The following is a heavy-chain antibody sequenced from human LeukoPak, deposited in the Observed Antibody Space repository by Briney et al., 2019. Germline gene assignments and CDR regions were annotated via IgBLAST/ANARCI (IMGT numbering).Heavy chain of an antibody. CDR2: ISSGSGSI. D-gene: IGHD5-18*01. CDR1: GFTFSSYS. Sequence: GGSLRLSCAASGFTFSSYSMNWVRQAPGKGLEWISYISSGSGSIYYADSVKGRFTISRDNAKNSLYLQMNSPRAEDTAVYYCAVSPTAMNDFWGQGTLVTVSS. CDR3: AVSPTAMNDF. J-gene: IGHJ4*02. V-gene: IGHV3-48*01.